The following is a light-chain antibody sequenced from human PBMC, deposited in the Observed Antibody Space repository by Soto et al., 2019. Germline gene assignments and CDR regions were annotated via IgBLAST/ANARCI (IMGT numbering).Light chain of an antibody. V-gene: IGKV3-20*01. J-gene: IGKJ2*01. CDR2: GAS. Sequence: EIVLTQSPGTLSLSPGERATLSCRASQSVSSSFLAWYQQKPGQAPRLLIYGASSRATGIPDRFSGGGSGTDFTLTVSRLEPEDFAVYYCKQYSSSPYTLGQGAPLEIK. CDR1: QSVSSSF. CDR3: KQYSSSPYT.